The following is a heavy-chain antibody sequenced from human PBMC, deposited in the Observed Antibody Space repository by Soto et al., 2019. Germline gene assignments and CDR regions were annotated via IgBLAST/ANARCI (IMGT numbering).Heavy chain of an antibody. CDR3: ARSEMATISRFDY. CDR1: GGTLSSYA. V-gene: IGHV1-69*13. J-gene: IGHJ4*02. CDR2: IIPIFGTA. D-gene: IGHD5-12*01. Sequence: SVKVSCKASGGTLSSYAISWVRQAPGQGLEWMGGIIPIFGTANYAQKFQGRVTITADESTSTAYMELSSLRSEDTAVYYCARSEMATISRFDYWGQGTLVTVSS.